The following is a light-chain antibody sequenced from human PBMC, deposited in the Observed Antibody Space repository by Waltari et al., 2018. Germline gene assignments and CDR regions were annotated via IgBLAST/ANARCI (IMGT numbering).Light chain of an antibody. CDR3: CSYAGRYTNYV. V-gene: IGLV2-11*01. CDR1: RSDVGAYDY. J-gene: IGLJ1*01. Sequence: QSALTQPRSVSGSPGQSVTISCTGTRSDVGAYDYVSGYQQRPGKAPKLVIYEVTERHSGVPDRFSGSKSDNKASLTISGLQADDEADYYCCSYAGRYTNYVFGSGTKVTVL. CDR2: EVT.